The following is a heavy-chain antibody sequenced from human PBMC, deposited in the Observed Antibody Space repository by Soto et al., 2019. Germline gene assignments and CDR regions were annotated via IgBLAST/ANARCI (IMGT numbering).Heavy chain of an antibody. CDR1: GGTFSSYA. J-gene: IGHJ4*02. CDR2: IIPIFGTA. Sequence: QVQLVQSGTEVKKPGSSVKVSCKASGGTFSSYAISWVRQAPGQGLEWMGGIIPIFGTANYAQKFQGRVTITADKPTSTAYMELSSLRSEDTAVYYCARGRRIAVADYFGCWGQGTLVTVSS. CDR3: ARGRRIAVADYFGC. D-gene: IGHD6-19*01. V-gene: IGHV1-69*06.